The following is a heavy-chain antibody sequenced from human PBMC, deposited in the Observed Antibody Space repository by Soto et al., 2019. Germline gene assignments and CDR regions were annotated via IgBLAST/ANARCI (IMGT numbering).Heavy chain of an antibody. CDR3: ARDLTVTTEHPFDY. V-gene: IGHV1-18*04. Sequence: ASVKVSCKASGYTFTSYGISCVRQAPGQGLEWMGWISAYNGNTNYAQKLQGRVTMTTDTSTSTAYMELRSLRSDDTAVYYCARDLTVTTEHPFDYWGQGTLVTVSS. CDR2: ISAYNGNT. D-gene: IGHD4-17*01. CDR1: GYTFTSYG. J-gene: IGHJ4*02.